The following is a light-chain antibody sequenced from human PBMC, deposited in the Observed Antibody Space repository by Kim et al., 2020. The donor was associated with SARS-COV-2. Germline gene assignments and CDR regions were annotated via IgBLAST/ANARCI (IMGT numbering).Light chain of an antibody. J-gene: IGKJ4*01. Sequence: DIVMTQSPLSLPVTPGEPASISCRSSQSLLFSNGNNYLDWYLQKPGQSPQLLIYLGSNRASGVPDRFSGSGSGTDFTLKISRVEAEDVGVYYCVQALQTPLTFGGGTKVDIK. CDR3: VQALQTPLT. V-gene: IGKV2-28*01. CDR1: QSLLFSNGNNY. CDR2: LGS.